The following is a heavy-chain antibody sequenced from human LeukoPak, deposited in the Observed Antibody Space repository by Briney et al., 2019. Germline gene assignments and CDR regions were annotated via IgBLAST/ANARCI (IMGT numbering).Heavy chain of an antibody. CDR3: ARHGSVGATTGVWFDP. V-gene: IGHV4-39*01. J-gene: IGHJ5*02. CDR1: GGSISSSSYY. CDR2: IYYSGST. Sequence: TSETLSLTCTVSGGSISSSSYYWGWIRQPPGKGLEWIGSIYYSGSTYYNPSLKSRVTISVDTSKNQFSLKLSSVTAADTAVYYCARHGSVGATTGVWFDPWGQGTLVTVSS. D-gene: IGHD1-26*01.